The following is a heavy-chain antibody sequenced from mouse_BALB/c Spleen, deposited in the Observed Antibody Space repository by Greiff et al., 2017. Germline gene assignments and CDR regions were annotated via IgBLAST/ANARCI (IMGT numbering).Heavy chain of an antibody. CDR2: ISSGGGST. Sequence: EVKLVESGGGLVKPGGSLKLSCAASGFAFSSYDMSWVRQTPEKRLEWVAYISSGGGSTYYPDTVKGRFTISRDNAKNTLYLQMSSLKSEDTAMYYCARLSYYYVDYWGQGTTLTVSS. CDR3: ARLSYYYVDY. V-gene: IGHV5-12-1*01. D-gene: IGHD1-1*01. CDR1: GFAFSSYD. J-gene: IGHJ2*01.